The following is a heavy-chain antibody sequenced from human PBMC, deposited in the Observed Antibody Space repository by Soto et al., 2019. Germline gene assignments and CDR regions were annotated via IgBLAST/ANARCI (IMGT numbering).Heavy chain of an antibody. V-gene: IGHV3-11*01. Sequence: GGSLRLSCAASGFTFSDYYMSWIRQAPGKGLEWVSHISSSGSTIYYADSVKGRFTISRDNAKNSLYLQMNSLRAEDTAVYYCAREDSSGFDAFDIWGQGTMVTVS. CDR3: AREDSSGFDAFDI. J-gene: IGHJ3*02. CDR1: GFTFSDYY. CDR2: ISSSGSTI. D-gene: IGHD6-19*01.